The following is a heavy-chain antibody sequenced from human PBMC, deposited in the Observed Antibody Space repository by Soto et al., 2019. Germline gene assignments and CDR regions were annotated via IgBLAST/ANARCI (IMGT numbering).Heavy chain of an antibody. V-gene: IGHV4-39*01. CDR3: ARTADCSCGSCYSELSY. D-gene: IGHD2-15*01. J-gene: IGHJ4*02. CDR1: GGSISSSSYY. Sequence: QLKLQESGPGLVKPSETLSLTCTVSGGSISSSSYYWGWIRQPPGKGLEWIGSIYYSGSTYYNPSLMCRVTISVDTSKNQFSLKLSSVTAADTAVYYCARTADCSCGSCYSELSYWGQGTLVTVTS. CDR2: IYYSGST.